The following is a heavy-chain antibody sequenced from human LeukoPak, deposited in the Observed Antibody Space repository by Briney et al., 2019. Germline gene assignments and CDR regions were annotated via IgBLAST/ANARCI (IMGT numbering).Heavy chain of an antibody. D-gene: IGHD3-22*01. CDR1: GFAFSSYA. Sequence: GGSLRLSCAASGFAFSSYAMSWVRQAPGKGLEWVSAISGSGGGTYYADSVKGRFTISRDNSKNTLYLQMNSLRAEDTAVYYCAKGTLRYYDSSGYDFDYWGQGTLVTVSS. CDR3: AKGTLRYYDSSGYDFDY. J-gene: IGHJ4*02. CDR2: ISGSGGGT. V-gene: IGHV3-23*01.